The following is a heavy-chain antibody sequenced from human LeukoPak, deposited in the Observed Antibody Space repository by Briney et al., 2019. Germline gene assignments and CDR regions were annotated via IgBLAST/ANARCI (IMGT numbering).Heavy chain of an antibody. Sequence: GRSLRLSCAASGSTFSSYAMHWVRQAPGKGLEWVAVISYDGSNKYYADSVKGRFTISRDNSKNTLYLQMSSLRAEDTAVYYCARGRFYDILTGYNDYWGQGTLVTVSS. CDR3: ARGRFYDILTGYNDY. J-gene: IGHJ4*02. CDR2: ISYDGSNK. V-gene: IGHV3-30*04. CDR1: GSTFSSYA. D-gene: IGHD3-9*01.